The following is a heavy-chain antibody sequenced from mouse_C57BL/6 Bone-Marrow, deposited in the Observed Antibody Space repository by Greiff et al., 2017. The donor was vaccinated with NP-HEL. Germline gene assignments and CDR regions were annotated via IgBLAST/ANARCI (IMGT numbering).Heavy chain of an antibody. CDR2: IRNNANGYTT. Sequence: EVMLVESGGGLVQPGGSLSLSCAASGFTFTDYYMSWVRQPPGKALEWLGFIRNNANGYTTAYSASVKGRFTISRANSQSFLYLQMNALRAEDSATYYSARSYDYDGSYWYVDVWGTGTTVTVSS. J-gene: IGHJ1*03. CDR1: GFTFTDYY. V-gene: IGHV7-3*01. D-gene: IGHD2-4*01. CDR3: ARSYDYDGSYWYVDV.